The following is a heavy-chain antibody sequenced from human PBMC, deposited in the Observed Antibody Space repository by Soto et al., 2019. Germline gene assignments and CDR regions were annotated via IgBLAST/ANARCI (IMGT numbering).Heavy chain of an antibody. CDR3: ARGIEYSSSYYYYYYMDV. Sequence: NPSETLSLTCTVSGGSISSYYWSWIRQPPGKGLEWIGYIYYSGSTNYNPSLKSRVTISVDTSKNQFSLKLSSVTAADTAVYYCARGIEYSSSYYYYYYMDVWGKGTTVTVSS. V-gene: IGHV4-59*01. CDR1: GGSISSYY. J-gene: IGHJ6*03. CDR2: IYYSGST. D-gene: IGHD6-6*01.